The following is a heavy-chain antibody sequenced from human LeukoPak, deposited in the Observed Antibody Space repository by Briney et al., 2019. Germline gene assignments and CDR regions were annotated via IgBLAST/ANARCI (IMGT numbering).Heavy chain of an antibody. CDR2: ISSSSSTI. CDR3: AREGPVMITFGGVIVRLGFDY. D-gene: IGHD3-16*02. Sequence: PGGSLRLSCAASGFTFSSYSMNWVRQAPGKGLEWVSYISSSSSTIYYADSVKGRFTISRDNAKNSLYLQMNSLRDEDTAVYYCAREGPVMITFGGVIVRLGFDYWGPGTLVTVSS. CDR1: GFTFSSYS. J-gene: IGHJ4*02. V-gene: IGHV3-48*02.